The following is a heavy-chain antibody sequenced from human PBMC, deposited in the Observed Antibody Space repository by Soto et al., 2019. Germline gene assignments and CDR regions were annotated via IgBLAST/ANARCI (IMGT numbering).Heavy chain of an antibody. J-gene: IGHJ6*02. CDR2: ISGSGGST. V-gene: IGHV3-23*01. Sequence: EVQLLESGGGLVQPGGSLRLSCAASGFTFSSYAMSWVRQAPGKGLEWVSAISGSGGSTYYADSVKGRFTISRDNSKNTLYLQMNSLRAEDTAVYYCARDLGGYSSLYYYYGMDVWGQGTTVTVSS. CDR3: ARDLGGYSSLYYYYGMDV. CDR1: GFTFSSYA. D-gene: IGHD6-13*01.